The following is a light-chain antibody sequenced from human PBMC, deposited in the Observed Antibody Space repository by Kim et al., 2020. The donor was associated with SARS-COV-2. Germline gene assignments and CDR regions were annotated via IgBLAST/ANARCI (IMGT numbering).Light chain of an antibody. CDR1: KCFTIS. J-gene: IGKJ1*01. Sequence: ETTGNRVTSSFRMAKCFTISFPGYQQIPEIAPELLIYAASTLQSVVPSRFSGCGSGTDFTLTISCLQYEDFANDYWQQYYSFPWTFCQGTKVDIK. CDR2: AAS. CDR3: QQYYSFPWT. V-gene: IGKV1D-8*01.